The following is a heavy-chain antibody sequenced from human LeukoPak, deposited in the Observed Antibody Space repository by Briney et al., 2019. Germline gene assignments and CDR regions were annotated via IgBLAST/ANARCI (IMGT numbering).Heavy chain of an antibody. J-gene: IGHJ4*02. CDR1: GYTFTSYG. CDR3: ALPYDYVWGANRQPLDY. Sequence: ASVKVSCKASGYTFTSYGISWVQQAPGQGLEWMGWISAYNGNTNYAQKLQGRVTMTTDTSTSTAYMELRSLRSDDTAVYYCALPYDYVWGANRQPLDYWGQGTLVTVSS. D-gene: IGHD3-16*01. CDR2: ISAYNGNT. V-gene: IGHV1-18*01.